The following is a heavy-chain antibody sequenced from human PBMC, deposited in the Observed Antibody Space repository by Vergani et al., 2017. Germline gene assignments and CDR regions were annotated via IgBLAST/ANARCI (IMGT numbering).Heavy chain of an antibody. CDR3: VKDRGASIGFDD. V-gene: IGHV3-30*02. CDR1: GFSFGSYG. J-gene: IGHJ4*02. CDR2: LRYDGTTK. D-gene: IGHD2-2*01. Sequence: VQLVESGGGVVQPGGSLRLSCAASGFSFGSYGMHWVRVRQAPGKGLEWLAYLRYDGTTKQYADSEKGRFTISRDNSKNMLYLQMDSLRPEDTAMFYCVKDRGASIGFDDWGQGTQVTVSS.